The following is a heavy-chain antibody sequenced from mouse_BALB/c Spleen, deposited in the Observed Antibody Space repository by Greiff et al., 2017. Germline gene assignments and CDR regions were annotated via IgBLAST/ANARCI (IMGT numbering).Heavy chain of an antibody. Sequence: EVQLQQSGPELVKPGASVKISCKASGYSFTGYYMHWVKQSHVKSLEWIGRINPYNGATSYNQNFKDKASLTVDKSSSTAYMELHSLTSEDSAVYYCARSGPYGDFDYWGQGTTLTVSS. CDR1: GYSFTGYY. CDR2: INPYNGAT. J-gene: IGHJ2*01. D-gene: IGHD1-1*01. CDR3: ARSGPYGDFDY. V-gene: IGHV1-31*01.